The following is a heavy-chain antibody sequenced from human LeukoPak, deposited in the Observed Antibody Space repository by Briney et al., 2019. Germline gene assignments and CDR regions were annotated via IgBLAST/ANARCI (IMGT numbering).Heavy chain of an antibody. V-gene: IGHV4-31*03. D-gene: IGHD3-10*01. CDR1: GGSISSGDYY. J-gene: IGHJ4*02. Sequence: KTSETLSLTCTVPGGSISSGDYYWNWIRQPPEKSLEWIGYIFYSGSAYYNPSLKSRVTISVDTSKNQFSLKLSSVTAADTAVYYCARGSTLIRGFDYWGQGTLVTVSP. CDR2: IFYSGSA. CDR3: ARGSTLIRGFDY.